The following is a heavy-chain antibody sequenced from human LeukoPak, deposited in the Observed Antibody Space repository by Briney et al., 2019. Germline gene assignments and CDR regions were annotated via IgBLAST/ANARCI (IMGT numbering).Heavy chain of an antibody. CDR2: ISGSGGST. D-gene: IGHD2-2*01. Sequence: GGSLRLSCAASGFTFSSYAMSWVRQAPGKGLEWVSAISGSGGSTYYADSVKGRFTISRDNSKNTLYLQMNSLRAEDTAVYYCAKEIRCSSTSCYASYYYYGMDVWGQGTTVTVSS. J-gene: IGHJ6*02. V-gene: IGHV3-23*01. CDR1: GFTFSSYA. CDR3: AKEIRCSSTSCYASYYYYGMDV.